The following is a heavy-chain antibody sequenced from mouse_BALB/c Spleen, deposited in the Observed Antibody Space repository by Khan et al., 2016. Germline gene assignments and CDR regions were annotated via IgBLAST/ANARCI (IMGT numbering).Heavy chain of an antibody. D-gene: IGHD1-1*01. Sequence: QVQLQQSGAELVRPGTSVKVSCKTSGYAFTNYLIEWVMQRPGQGLEWIGVINPGSGGTHYNEKFEGKATLTADKSSTTAYMQLSSLTSDDSAISFCARAPITTVLEGFTYWGQGTLVTVSA. V-gene: IGHV1-54*01. J-gene: IGHJ3*01. CDR1: GYAFTNYL. CDR2: INPGSGGT. CDR3: ARAPITTVLEGFTY.